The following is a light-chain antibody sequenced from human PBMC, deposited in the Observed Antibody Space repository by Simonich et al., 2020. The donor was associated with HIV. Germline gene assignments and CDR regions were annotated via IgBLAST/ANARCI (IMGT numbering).Light chain of an antibody. V-gene: IGKV1-8*01. CDR2: AAS. CDR3: QQANSFPFT. Sequence: AIRMTQSPSSLSASTGNRDTITCPASQGINTLLAWYQQKPGKAPKLLIYAASSLQSGVPSRFSGSGSGTHFTLTISSLQPEDFATYYCQQANSFPFTFGPGTKVDFK. J-gene: IGKJ3*01. CDR1: QGINTL.